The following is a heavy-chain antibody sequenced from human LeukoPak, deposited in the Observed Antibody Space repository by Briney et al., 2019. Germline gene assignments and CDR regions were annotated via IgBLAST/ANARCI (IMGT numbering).Heavy chain of an antibody. J-gene: IGHJ4*02. CDR3: GRESVDGYFSY. D-gene: IGHD6-19*01. Sequence: GGSLRLSCAASGFSFSSYWMSWVRQAPGRGLEWVADVIQAGSVKYFVDAVTGRFTISRNNAKNSLYLEMERLRGEGTAAYYRGRESVDGYFSYWGQGTLVPVPP. CDR1: GFSFSSYW. CDR2: VIQAGSVK. V-gene: IGHV3-7*01.